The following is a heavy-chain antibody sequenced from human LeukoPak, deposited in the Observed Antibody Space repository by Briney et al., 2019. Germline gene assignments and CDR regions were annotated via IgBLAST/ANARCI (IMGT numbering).Heavy chain of an antibody. CDR1: GCTRTSYG. D-gene: IGHD3-10*01. CDR3: ARAPFELNYYASWNHNWFDP. Sequence: ASVKVSCRASGCTRTSYGISWVRQAPGQGLEWMGWISAYDANTNYAQNFQGRVTMTTDTSTSTAYMELRSLRSDDTAVYYCARAPFELNYYASWNHNWFDPWGQGTLVTVSS. V-gene: IGHV1-18*01. J-gene: IGHJ5*02. CDR2: ISAYDANT.